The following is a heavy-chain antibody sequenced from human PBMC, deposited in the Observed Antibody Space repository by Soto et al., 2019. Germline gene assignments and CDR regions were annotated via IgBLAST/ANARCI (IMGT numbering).Heavy chain of an antibody. CDR2: IRYSGKT. J-gene: IGHJ3*01. CDR3: ARFQYTVVTPFDL. V-gene: IGHV4-59*01. CDR1: GGSLTNYF. Sequence: QVQLQESGPGLVEPSETLSLTCTVSGGSLTNYFWTWIRQAPGKGLEWIAYIRYSGKTDYNPSLKRRVTISLDTPKNQFSLKLTSVTAADTAMYYCARFQYTVVTPFDLWGQGTMVIVSS. D-gene: IGHD2-21*02.